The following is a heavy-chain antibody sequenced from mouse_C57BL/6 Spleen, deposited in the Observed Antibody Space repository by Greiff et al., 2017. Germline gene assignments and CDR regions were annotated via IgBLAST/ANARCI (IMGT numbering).Heavy chain of an antibody. CDR1: GYTFTSYW. Sequence: QVQLQQPGAELVKPGASVKMSCKASGYTFTSYWITWVKQRPGQGLEWIGDIYPGSGSTNYNEKFKSKATLTVDTSSSTAYMQLSSLTSEDSAVYYCARGDGYYVRFDYWGQGTTLTVSS. D-gene: IGHD2-3*01. V-gene: IGHV1-55*01. CDR2: IYPGSGST. J-gene: IGHJ2*01. CDR3: ARGDGYYVRFDY.